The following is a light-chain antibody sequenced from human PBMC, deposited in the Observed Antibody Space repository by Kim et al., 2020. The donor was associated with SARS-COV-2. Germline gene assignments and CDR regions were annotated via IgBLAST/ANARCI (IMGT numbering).Light chain of an antibody. CDR2: GKI. J-gene: IGLJ2*01. Sequence: SSELTQDPAVSVALGQTVRITCQGDSLRSYYASWYQQKPGQAPVLVIYGKINRPSGIPDRFSGSSSGNTASLTITGAQAEDEADYYCNSRDSSGNHVVFG. CDR3: NSRDSSGNHVV. V-gene: IGLV3-19*01. CDR1: SLRSYY.